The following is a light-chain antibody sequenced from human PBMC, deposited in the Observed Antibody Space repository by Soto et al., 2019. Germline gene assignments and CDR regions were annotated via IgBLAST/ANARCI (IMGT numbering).Light chain of an antibody. CDR3: QQYNNWPPA. CDR2: GAS. CDR1: ESVNTN. J-gene: IGKJ1*01. V-gene: IGKV3-15*01. Sequence: TVMTQSPAILSASPGERVTLSCRASESVNTNLAGYQQKPGQGPRLLVYGASTRATGIPARFSGSGSGTEFALTISSLQSEDFAVYHCQQYNNWPPAFGQGTKVEMK.